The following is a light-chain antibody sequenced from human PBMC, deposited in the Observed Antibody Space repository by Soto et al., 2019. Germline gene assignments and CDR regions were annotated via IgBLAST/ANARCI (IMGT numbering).Light chain of an antibody. CDR1: QSIRSW. CDR2: KAS. Sequence: DIQMTQSPSTLSASVGDRVTITCRASQSIRSWLAWYQQKPGKAPKLLIYKASSLESGVPSRFSGSGSGTEFTLTISSLQPDDFATYYCQQSYNLWTFGQGTKVEIK. V-gene: IGKV1-5*03. J-gene: IGKJ1*01. CDR3: QQSYNLWT.